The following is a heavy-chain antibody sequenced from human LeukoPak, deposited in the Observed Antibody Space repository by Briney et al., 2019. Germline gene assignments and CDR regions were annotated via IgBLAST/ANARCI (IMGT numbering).Heavy chain of an antibody. V-gene: IGHV3-7*01. J-gene: IGHJ5*02. CDR3: AREGLLLRNWFDP. D-gene: IGHD3-22*01. CDR2: IKQDGSEE. Sequence: GGSLRLSCAASGFTFSSYWMSWVRQAPGKGLEWVANIKQDGSEEYYVDSVKGRFTISRDNAKNSLYLQMNSLRAEDTAVYYCAREGLLLRNWFDPWGQGTLVTVSS. CDR1: GFTFSSYW.